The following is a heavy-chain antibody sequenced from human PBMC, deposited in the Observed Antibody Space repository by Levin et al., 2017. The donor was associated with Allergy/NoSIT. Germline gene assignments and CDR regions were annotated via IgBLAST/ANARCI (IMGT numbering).Heavy chain of an antibody. Sequence: SVKVSCKASGGTFSSYAISWVRQAPGQGLEWMGGIIPIFGTANYAQKFQGRVTITADESTSTAYMELSSLRSEDTAVYYCARGPDIVVRGATSDWFDPWGQGTLVTVSS. CDR2: IIPIFGTA. J-gene: IGHJ5*02. D-gene: IGHD2-15*01. CDR3: ARGPDIVVRGATSDWFDP. V-gene: IGHV1-69*13. CDR1: GGTFSSYA.